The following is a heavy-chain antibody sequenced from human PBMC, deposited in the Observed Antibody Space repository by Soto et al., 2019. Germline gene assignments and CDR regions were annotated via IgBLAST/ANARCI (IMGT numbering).Heavy chain of an antibody. Sequence: HPGGSLRLSCAASGFSFSDYPMHWVRQAPGKGLEWLAVFSYDGSSKYYADSVKGRFTISRDNSKNTLYLQMSSLRSEDTALYFCAKDKSRLAFTRGPFDCWGQGTLVTVSS. D-gene: IGHD3-3*02. J-gene: IGHJ4*02. CDR3: AKDKSRLAFTRGPFDC. V-gene: IGHV3-30*18. CDR2: FSYDGSSK. CDR1: GFSFSDYP.